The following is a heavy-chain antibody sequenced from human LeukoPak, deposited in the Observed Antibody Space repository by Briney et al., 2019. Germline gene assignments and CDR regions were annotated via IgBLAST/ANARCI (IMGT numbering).Heavy chain of an antibody. V-gene: IGHV4-34*01. D-gene: IGHD3-10*01. CDR3: ARSQFDRFGELLSDY. J-gene: IGHJ4*02. CDR2: INHSGST. CDR1: GFTFSNYE. Sequence: GSLRLSCAASGFTFSNYEMHWVRQPPGKGLEWIGEINHSGSTNYNPSLKSRVTISVDTSKNQFSLKLSSVTAADTAVYYCARSQFDRFGELLSDYWGQGTLVTVSS.